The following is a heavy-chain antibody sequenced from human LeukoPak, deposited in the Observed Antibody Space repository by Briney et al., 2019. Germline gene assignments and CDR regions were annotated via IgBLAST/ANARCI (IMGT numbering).Heavy chain of an antibody. CDR1: GDSISSTNW. Sequence: SGTLSLTCGVSGDSISSTNWWSWVRQPPGKGLEWIGEIYHSGSTNYNPSLKSRLTISVDKSKNQFFLKITSVTAADTAVYYCARGGTGHLDYWGQGTLVTVSS. CDR3: ARGGTGHLDY. V-gene: IGHV4-4*02. J-gene: IGHJ4*02. CDR2: IYHSGST. D-gene: IGHD7-27*01.